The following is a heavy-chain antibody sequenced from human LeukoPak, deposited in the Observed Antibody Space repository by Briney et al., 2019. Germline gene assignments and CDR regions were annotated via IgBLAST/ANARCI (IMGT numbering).Heavy chain of an antibody. CDR1: GGSISSYY. J-gene: IGHJ4*02. V-gene: IGHV4-59*08. D-gene: IGHD2-2*01. Sequence: PSETLSLTCTVSGGSISSYYWSWIRQPPGKGLEWIGYIYYSGSTNYNPSLKSRVTISVDTSKNQLSLKLSSVTAADTAVYYCARRCSSTSCSFDYWGQGTLVTVSS. CDR3: ARRCSSTSCSFDY. CDR2: IYYSGST.